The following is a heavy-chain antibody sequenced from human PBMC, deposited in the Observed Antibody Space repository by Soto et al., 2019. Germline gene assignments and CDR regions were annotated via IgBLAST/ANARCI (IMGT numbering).Heavy chain of an antibody. CDR3: ASYRERPYYYDSSGLYFDY. J-gene: IGHJ4*02. V-gene: IGHV4-31*02. CDR1: GGSISSGGYY. D-gene: IGHD3-22*01. CDR2: IYYSGST. Sequence: TLSLTCTVSGGSISSGGYYWSWIRQHPGKGLEWIGYIYYSGSTYYNPSLKSRVTISVDTSKNQFSLKLSSVTAADTAVYYCASYRERPYYYDSSGLYFDYWGQGTLVTVSS.